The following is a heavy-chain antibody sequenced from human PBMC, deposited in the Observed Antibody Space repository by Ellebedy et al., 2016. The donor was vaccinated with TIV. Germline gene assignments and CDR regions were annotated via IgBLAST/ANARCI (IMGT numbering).Heavy chain of an antibody. D-gene: IGHD6-19*01. Sequence: GESLKISXAPSGFTFSSYWMHWVRQAPGKGLVWVSRINSDGSSTSYADSVKGRFTISRDNAKNTLYLQMNSLRAEDTAVYYCARDPEEPGYSSGWYSGPAAFDIWGQGTMVTVSS. J-gene: IGHJ3*02. V-gene: IGHV3-74*01. CDR1: GFTFSSYW. CDR3: ARDPEEPGYSSGWYSGPAAFDI. CDR2: INSDGSST.